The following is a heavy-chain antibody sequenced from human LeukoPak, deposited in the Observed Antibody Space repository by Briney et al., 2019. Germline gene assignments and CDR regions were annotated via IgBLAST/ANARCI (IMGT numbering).Heavy chain of an antibody. CDR1: GYTFTSYG. CDR3: ARVPSSIAASWFDP. J-gene: IGHJ5*02. CDR2: ISAYNGNT. D-gene: IGHD6-6*01. V-gene: IGHV1-18*01. Sequence: ASVKVSCKASGYTFTSYGISWVRQAPGQGLEWMGWISAYNGNTNYAQKLQGRVTMTTDTSTSTAYMELRSLRSDDTAVYYCARVPSSIAASWFDPWGQGTLVTVSS.